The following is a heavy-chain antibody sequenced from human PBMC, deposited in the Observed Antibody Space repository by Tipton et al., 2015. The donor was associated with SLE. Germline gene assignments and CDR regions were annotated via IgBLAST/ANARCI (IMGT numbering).Heavy chain of an antibody. J-gene: IGHJ5*02. CDR2: INHRGSA. CDR1: GGSFSGYH. D-gene: IGHD3-10*01. CDR3: VRGGGSSSGRWFDP. Sequence: TLSLTCAVYGGSFSGYHTSWIRQPPGKGLEYIGDINHRGSANYNPSLKSRVTISVDTSKNQFSLKLTYVTAADTAVYYCVRGGGSSSGRWFDPWGRGTLVTVSS. V-gene: IGHV4-34*01.